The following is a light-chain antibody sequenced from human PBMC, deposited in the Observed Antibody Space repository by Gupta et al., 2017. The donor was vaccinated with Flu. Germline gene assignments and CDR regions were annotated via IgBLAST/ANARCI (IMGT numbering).Light chain of an antibody. CDR2: KDS. J-gene: IGLJ3*02. V-gene: IGLV3-25*02. CDR1: ALPKQY. CDR3: QSADSSGTYWV. Sequence: SYELTQPPSVSVSPGQTARITCSGDALPKQYAYWYQQKPGKAPVLVIYKDSERPSGIPERFSSSSSGTTVTLTISGVQAEDEADYYCQSADSSGTYWVFGGGTKLTVL.